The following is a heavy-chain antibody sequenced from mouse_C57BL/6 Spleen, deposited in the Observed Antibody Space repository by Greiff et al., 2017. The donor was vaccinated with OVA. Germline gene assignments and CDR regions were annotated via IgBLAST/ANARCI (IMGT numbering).Heavy chain of an antibody. D-gene: IGHD2-1*01. CDR1: GYTFTSYW. V-gene: IGHV1-55*01. J-gene: IGHJ2*01. CDR2: IYPGSGST. CDR3: AREGGLYGNCDY. Sequence: QVQLQQPGAELVKPGASVKMSCKASGYTFTSYWITWVKQRPGQGLAWIGDIYPGSGSTNYNEKLKSKATLTVDTSSSTAYMQLSSLTSEDSAVYYCAREGGLYGNCDYWGQGTTLTVSS.